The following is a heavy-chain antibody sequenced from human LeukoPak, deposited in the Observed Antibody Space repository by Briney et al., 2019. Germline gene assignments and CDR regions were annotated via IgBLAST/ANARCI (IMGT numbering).Heavy chain of an antibody. CDR2: FDPGQDDI. Sequence: GSSVRVSCKVSRFTLNELCMHWVRQSPGNGLEWVGGFDPGQDDIVYATNFQGRVIVTEDSSRHTGYLELTNLSSDDTAVYFCAAGETSFYGPAYVTAFDGFSMWGQGSLVTVSA. CDR1: RFTLNELC. CDR3: AAGETSFYGPAYVTAFDGFSM. J-gene: IGHJ3*02. V-gene: IGHV1-24*01. D-gene: IGHD2/OR15-2a*01.